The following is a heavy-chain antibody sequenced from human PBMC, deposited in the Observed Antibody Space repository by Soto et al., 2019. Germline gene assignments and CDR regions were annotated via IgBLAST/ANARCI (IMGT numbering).Heavy chain of an antibody. CDR2: IDPSDSYT. CDR3: ASAYYDSSGPKSDY. Sequence: GESLKISCKGSGYSFTSYWIGWVRQVPGKGLEWMGRIDPSDSYTNYSPSFQGHVTISADKSISTAYLQWSSLKASDTAMYYCASAYYDSSGPKSDYWGQGTLVTVSS. D-gene: IGHD3-22*01. V-gene: IGHV5-10-1*01. CDR1: GYSFTSYW. J-gene: IGHJ4*02.